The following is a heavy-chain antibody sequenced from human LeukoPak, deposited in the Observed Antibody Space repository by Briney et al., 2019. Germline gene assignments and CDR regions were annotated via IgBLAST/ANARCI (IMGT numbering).Heavy chain of an antibody. D-gene: IGHD3-3*01. CDR2: INTKSGRT. V-gene: IGHV1-2*02. CDR1: GYSFTDYY. Sequence: ASVKVSCKTSGYSFTDYYIHWVRQAPGQGLEWMGWINTKSGRTSSARKFQGRVTMTRDPSITTVYMDMAWLTSDGTAIYFCARADFIDAGPYLIGPWGQETLVTVSS. J-gene: IGHJ5*02. CDR3: ARADFIDAGPYLIGP.